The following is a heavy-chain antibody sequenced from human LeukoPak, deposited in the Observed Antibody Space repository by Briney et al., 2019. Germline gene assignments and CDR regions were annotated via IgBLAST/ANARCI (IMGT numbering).Heavy chain of an antibody. D-gene: IGHD6-13*01. CDR2: IRYDGSNK. V-gene: IGHV3-30*02. Sequence: PGGSLRLSCAASGFTFSSYGMHWVRQAPGKGLEWVAFIRYDGSNKYYADSVKGRFTISRDNSKNTLYLQMNSLRAEDTAVYYCASNNRRLAAAAHSSVKYYYMDVWGKGTTVTISS. CDR1: GFTFSSYG. J-gene: IGHJ6*03. CDR3: ASNNRRLAAAAHSSVKYYYMDV.